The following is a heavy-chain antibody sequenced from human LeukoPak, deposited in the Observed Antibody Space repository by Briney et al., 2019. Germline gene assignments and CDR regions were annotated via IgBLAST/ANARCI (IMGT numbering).Heavy chain of an antibody. Sequence: SETLSLTCTVSGSSISSHYWSWIRQPPGKGLEWIGYIYYSGGTNYNPSLKSRVTISVDTSKNQFSLKLSSVTAADTAVYYCARYSITIFGMHYYYYMDVWGKGTTVTASS. CDR1: GSSISSHY. CDR3: ARYSITIFGMHYYYYMDV. D-gene: IGHD3-3*01. V-gene: IGHV4-59*11. CDR2: IYYSGGT. J-gene: IGHJ6*03.